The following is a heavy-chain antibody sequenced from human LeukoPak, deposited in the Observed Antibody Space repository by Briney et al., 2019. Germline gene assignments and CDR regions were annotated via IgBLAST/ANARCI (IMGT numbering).Heavy chain of an antibody. D-gene: IGHD4-17*01. Sequence: GGSLRLSCAASGFTFSNAWMSWVRQAPGQGLEWVGLIKSKSDGGATDYAAPVTGRFTISRDDSKNTLFLQMNSLKTEDTAVYYCTDLGYGDSYFGYWGQGTLVTVSS. CDR2: IKSKSDGGAT. CDR3: TDLGYGDSYFGY. J-gene: IGHJ4*02. V-gene: IGHV3-15*01. CDR1: GFTFSNAW.